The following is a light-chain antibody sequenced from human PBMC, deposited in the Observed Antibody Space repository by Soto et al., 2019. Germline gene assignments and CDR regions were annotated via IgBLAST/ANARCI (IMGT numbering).Light chain of an antibody. V-gene: IGKV3-20*01. J-gene: IGKJ1*01. CDR1: QSVSSSY. CDR2: GAS. CDR3: QQYGRSLWT. Sequence: EIVVTQPPDTLSLSTGDRATLSCRASQSVSSSYLAWYQQKPGQAPGLLIYGASSRATGIPDRFSGSGSGTDFTLTISRLEPEDFAVYYCQQYGRSLWTFGQGA.